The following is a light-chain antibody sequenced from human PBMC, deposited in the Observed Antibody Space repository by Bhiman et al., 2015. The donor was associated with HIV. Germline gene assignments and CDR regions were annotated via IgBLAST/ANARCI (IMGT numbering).Light chain of an antibody. V-gene: IGLV3-27*01. Sequence: SYELTQPPSVSVSPGQTATITCSGDALPQQFSYWYQQKPGQAPMLIIYEDIERPSGIPERISGSSSGTTVTLTISGAQVEDEADYYCQSAADNNLVFGGGTKLTVL. CDR1: ALPQQF. CDR2: EDI. J-gene: IGLJ2*01. CDR3: QSAADNNLV.